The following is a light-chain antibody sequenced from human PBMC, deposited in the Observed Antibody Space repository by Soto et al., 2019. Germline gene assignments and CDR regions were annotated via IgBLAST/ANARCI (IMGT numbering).Light chain of an antibody. CDR3: QPYNNWPLT. CDR1: QSLSNN. V-gene: IGKV3-15*01. J-gene: IGKJ4*01. Sequence: EIVFTQSPCTLSLSPGERATLSCRASQSLSNNIYLAWHQHKPGQTPRLLIYDTSTRATGVPTRFSGSRSGAEFTLTINSLQSEDFAVYYCQPYNNWPLTFGGGTKA. CDR2: DTS.